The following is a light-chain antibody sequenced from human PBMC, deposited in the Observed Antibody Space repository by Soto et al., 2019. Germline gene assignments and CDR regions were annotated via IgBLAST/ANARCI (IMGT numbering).Light chain of an antibody. CDR2: EVS. V-gene: IGLV2-23*02. CDR1: SSDVGSYNF. J-gene: IGLJ3*02. CDR3: CSYAGSSTWV. Sequence: HSVLTQPASVSGSPGQWITISCTGTSSDVGSYNFVSWYQQQPGKAPKLMISEVSKRPSGVSNRFSGSKSGNTASLTISGLQAEDEAAYYCCSYAGSSTWVFGGGTKVTVL.